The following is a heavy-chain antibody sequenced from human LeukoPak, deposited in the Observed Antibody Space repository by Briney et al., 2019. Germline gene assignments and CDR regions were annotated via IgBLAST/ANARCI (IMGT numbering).Heavy chain of an antibody. CDR2: ISSSSSTI. V-gene: IGHV3-48*04. D-gene: IGHD3-16*01. J-gene: IGHJ5*02. Sequence: PGGSLRLSCAASGFTFSSYSMNWVRQAPGKGLEWVSYISSSSSTIYYADSVKGRFTISRDNSRNTLYLQMNNLRAEDTAVYYCTKDRYTGSTWPLGSWGQGTLVTVSS. CDR3: TKDRYTGSTWPLGS. CDR1: GFTFSSYS.